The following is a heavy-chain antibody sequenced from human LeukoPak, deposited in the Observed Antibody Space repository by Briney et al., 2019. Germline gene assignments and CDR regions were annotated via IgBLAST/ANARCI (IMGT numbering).Heavy chain of an antibody. V-gene: IGHV3-23*01. Sequence: PGGSLRLSCAASGFTFSSYAMSWVRQAPGKGLEWISAISGSGGSTYYAGSVKGRFTISRENPKNTLYLQMNSLRAEDTAVYYCARDQSGYWGQGTLVTVSS. CDR1: GFTFSSYA. D-gene: IGHD3-10*01. CDR3: ARDQSGY. J-gene: IGHJ4*02. CDR2: ISGSGGST.